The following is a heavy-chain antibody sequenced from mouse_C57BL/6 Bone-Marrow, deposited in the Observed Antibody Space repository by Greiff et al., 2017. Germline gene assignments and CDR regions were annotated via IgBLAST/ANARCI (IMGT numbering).Heavy chain of an antibody. D-gene: IGHD1-1*01. CDR3: ARGNYGSWDCDV. CDR1: GYTFTSYW. CDR2: IDPSDSYT. J-gene: IGHJ1*03. V-gene: IGHV1-59*01. Sequence: QVQLQQPGAELVRPGTSVKLSCKASGYTFTSYWMHWVKQRPGQGLEWIGVIDPSDSYTHYNQKFKGKATLTVDTSSSTAYMQLSSLTSEDSAVYYGARGNYGSWDCDVWGTGTTVTVSS.